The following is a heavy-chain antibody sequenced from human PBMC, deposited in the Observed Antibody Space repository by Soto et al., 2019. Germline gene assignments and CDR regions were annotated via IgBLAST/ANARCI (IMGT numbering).Heavy chain of an antibody. D-gene: IGHD2-2*01. CDR2: MYIVGKT. CDR3: ARVSGIVVVPAAAATSPSFGLDV. CDR1: GGSFSGYY. J-gene: IGHJ6*02. Sequence: LSLTCAAYGGSFSGYYWIWIRQPAGKGLEWIGRMYIVGKTDYNPSLKSRVTMLLDTPKNQFSLELRSVTAADTAVYYCARVSGIVVVPAAAATSPSFGLDVWGQGTTVTVSS. V-gene: IGHV4-59*10.